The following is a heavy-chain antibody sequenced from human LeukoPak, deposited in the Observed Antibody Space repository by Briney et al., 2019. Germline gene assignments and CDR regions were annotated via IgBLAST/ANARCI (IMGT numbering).Heavy chain of an antibody. CDR3: TRLAAAGSGRWAPDY. J-gene: IGHJ4*02. CDR2: ISSSSSYI. V-gene: IGHV3-21*06. CDR1: GFTFSSYS. Sequence: GGSLRLSCGASGFTFSSYSMNWVRQAPGKGLEWVSCISSSSSYIYYADSVKGRFAISRDNAKNSVYLQMSGLTTEDTAVYYCTRLAAAGSGRWAPDYWGQGTLVTVSS. D-gene: IGHD1-14*01.